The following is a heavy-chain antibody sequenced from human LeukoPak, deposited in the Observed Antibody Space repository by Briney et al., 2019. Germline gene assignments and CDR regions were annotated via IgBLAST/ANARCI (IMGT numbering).Heavy chain of an antibody. CDR2: IKQDGSEK. Sequence: GGSLRLSCAASGFTFSSYAMHWVRQAPGKGLEWVANIKQDGSEKYYVDSVKGRFTISRDNAKNSLYLQMNSLRAEDTAVYYCAREYYYGSGSYYPGYFQHWGQGTLVTVSS. CDR3: AREYYYGSGSYYPGYFQH. V-gene: IGHV3-7*01. CDR1: GFTFSSYA. J-gene: IGHJ1*01. D-gene: IGHD3-10*01.